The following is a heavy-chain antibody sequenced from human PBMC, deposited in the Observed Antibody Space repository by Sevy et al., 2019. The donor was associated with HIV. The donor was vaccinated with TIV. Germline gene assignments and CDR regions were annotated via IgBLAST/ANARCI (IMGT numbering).Heavy chain of an antibody. V-gene: IGHV3-7*01. CDR2: IKIDGSEK. CDR3: ARDSPGPHDAFDI. CDR1: GFTFSSYW. J-gene: IGHJ3*02. Sequence: GSLRLSCAASGFTFSSYWMHWVRQAPGKGLEWVANIKIDGSEKHYVDSVEGRFTISRDNAKNSLYLQMNSLGAEDTAVYYCARDSPGPHDAFDIWGQGTMVTVSS.